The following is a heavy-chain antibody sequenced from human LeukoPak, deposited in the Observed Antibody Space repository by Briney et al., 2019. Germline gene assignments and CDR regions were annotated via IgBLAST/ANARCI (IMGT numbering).Heavy chain of an antibody. CDR2: IIPIFGTA. CDR3: ARPHYDILTGYTYYFDY. CDR1: GGTFGSYA. Sequence: GASVKVSCKASGGTFGSYAISWVRQAPGQGLEWMGGIIPIFGTANYAQKFQGRVTMTTDTSTSTAYMELRSPRSDDTAVYYCARPHYDILTGYTYYFDYWGQGTLVTVSS. V-gene: IGHV1-69*05. J-gene: IGHJ4*02. D-gene: IGHD3-9*01.